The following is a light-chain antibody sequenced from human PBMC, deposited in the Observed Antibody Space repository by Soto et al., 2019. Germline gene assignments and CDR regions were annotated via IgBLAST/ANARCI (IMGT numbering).Light chain of an antibody. J-gene: IGKJ5*01. Sequence: DIQMTQSPSSLSASIGDRVTITCRASQSIATYLNWYQQKPGKAPKLLIYTASVLQSGVPSRFSGSGSETDFSLTISSLQSEDYATYYCQQSYSTPITFGQGTRLEIK. CDR1: QSIATY. CDR2: TAS. CDR3: QQSYSTPIT. V-gene: IGKV1-39*01.